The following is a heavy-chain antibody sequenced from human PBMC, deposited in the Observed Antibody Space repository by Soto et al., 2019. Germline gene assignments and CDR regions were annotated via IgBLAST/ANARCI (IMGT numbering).Heavy chain of an antibody. CDR3: ARVASNGYYYPLDY. D-gene: IGHD3-22*01. CDR2: IYYTGST. Sequence: QVQLQESGPGLVKPSQTLSLTCTVSGGPIRSGDYYWSWIRQPPGKGLERIGYIYYTGSTFDSPSLKSRLSMSVDTSKNQFSLQLSSVTAADTAIYYCARVASNGYYYPLDYWGQGTLVTVSS. CDR1: GGPIRSGDYY. J-gene: IGHJ4*02. V-gene: IGHV4-30-4*01.